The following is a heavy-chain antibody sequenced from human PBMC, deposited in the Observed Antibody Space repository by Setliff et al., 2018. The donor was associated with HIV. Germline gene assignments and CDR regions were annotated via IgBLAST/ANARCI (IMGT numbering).Heavy chain of an antibody. D-gene: IGHD2-2*02. V-gene: IGHV3-74*01. CDR2: INSGGSTT. CDR1: GFTLSNYW. Sequence: PGGSLRLSCAASGFTLSNYWMHWVRQAPGKGPVWVSRINSGGSTTNYADSVKGRFTISRDNAKNSLYLQMNSLRGEDTAVYYCAGEYQLLYAAFDIWGQGTMVTVSS. J-gene: IGHJ3*02. CDR3: AGEYQLLYAAFDI.